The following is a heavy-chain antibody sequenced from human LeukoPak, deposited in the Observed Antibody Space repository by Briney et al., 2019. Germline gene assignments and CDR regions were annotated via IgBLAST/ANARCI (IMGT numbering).Heavy chain of an antibody. CDR3: ARGRRWPGRYYYMDV. Sequence: SETLSLTCTVSGYSISSGSYWGWIRQPPGKGLEWVGSIYHSGSTYHNPSLKSRVTISVDTSKNQFSLKLRSVTAADTAVYYCARGRRWPGRYYYMDVWGKGTTVTVSS. CDR2: IYHSGST. CDR1: GYSISSGSY. J-gene: IGHJ6*03. D-gene: IGHD4-23*01. V-gene: IGHV4-38-2*02.